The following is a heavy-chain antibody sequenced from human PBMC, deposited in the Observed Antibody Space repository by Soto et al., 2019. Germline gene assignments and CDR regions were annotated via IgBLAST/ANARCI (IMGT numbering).Heavy chain of an antibody. V-gene: IGHV1-69*01. CDR1: GGTFSSYA. CDR3: ARAPQTLTIFGVAKPYYFDY. CDR2: IIPIFGTA. Sequence: QVQLVQSGAEVKKPGSSVKVSCKASGGTFSSYAISWVRQAPGQELEWMGGIIPIFGTANYAQKFQGRVTITADESTSTAYMELSSLRSEDTAVYYCARAPQTLTIFGVAKPYYFDYWGQGTLVTVSS. J-gene: IGHJ4*02. D-gene: IGHD3-3*01.